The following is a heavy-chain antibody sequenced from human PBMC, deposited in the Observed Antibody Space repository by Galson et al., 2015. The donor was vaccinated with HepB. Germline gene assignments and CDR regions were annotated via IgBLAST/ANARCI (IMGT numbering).Heavy chain of an antibody. D-gene: IGHD4-17*01. J-gene: IGHJ6*02. Sequence: SEPLSLTCTVSGGSISSYYWSWIRQPAGKGLEWIGRIYTSGSTNYNPSLKSRVTMSVDTSKNQFSLKLSSVTAADTAVYYCARGTYGDYVGYYYGMDVWGQGTTVTVSS. V-gene: IGHV4-4*07. CDR3: ARGTYGDYVGYYYGMDV. CDR1: GGSISSYY. CDR2: IYTSGST.